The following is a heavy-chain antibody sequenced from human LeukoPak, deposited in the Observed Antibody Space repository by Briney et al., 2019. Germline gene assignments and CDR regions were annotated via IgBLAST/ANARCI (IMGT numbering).Heavy chain of an antibody. V-gene: IGHV4-61*01. CDR2: IYYSGST. Sequence: SETLSLTCTVSGASISSGSYYWSWIRQPPGKGLEWIGYIYYSGSTNYNPSLKSRVTISVDTSKNQFSLKLSSVTAADTAVYYCARGSRDFDYWGQGTLVTVSS. CDR3: ARGSRDFDY. J-gene: IGHJ4*02. CDR1: GASISSGSYY.